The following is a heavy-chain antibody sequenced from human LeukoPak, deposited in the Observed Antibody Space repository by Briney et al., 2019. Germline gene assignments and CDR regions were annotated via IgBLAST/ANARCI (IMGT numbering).Heavy chain of an antibody. CDR2: IIPIFGTA. CDR3: AREVATTVTNWFDP. Sequence: SVKVSCKAPGGTFSSYAISWVRQAPGQGLEWMGGIIPIFGTANYAQKFQGRVTITADKSTSTAYMELSSLRSEDTAVYYCAREVATTVTNWFDPWGQGTLVTVSS. V-gene: IGHV1-69*06. CDR1: GGTFSSYA. D-gene: IGHD4-17*01. J-gene: IGHJ5*02.